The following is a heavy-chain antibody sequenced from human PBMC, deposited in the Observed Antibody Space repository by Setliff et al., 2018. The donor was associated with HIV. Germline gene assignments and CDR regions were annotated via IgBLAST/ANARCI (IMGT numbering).Heavy chain of an antibody. Sequence: SETLSLTCTVSGGSISSSSYYWGWIRQPPGKGLEWIGSIYYSGSTYYNPSLKSRVTVSVDTSKNQFSLKLSSVTATDTAVYYCARHAGYCTSSNCYGKFDYWGQGTLVTVSS. CDR1: GGSISSSSYY. D-gene: IGHD2-2*01. J-gene: IGHJ4*02. V-gene: IGHV4-39*01. CDR2: IYYSGST. CDR3: ARHAGYCTSSNCYGKFDY.